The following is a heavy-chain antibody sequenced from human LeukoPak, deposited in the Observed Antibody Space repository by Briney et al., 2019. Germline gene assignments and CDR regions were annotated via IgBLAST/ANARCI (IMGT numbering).Heavy chain of an antibody. J-gene: IGHJ4*02. D-gene: IGHD3-10*01. Sequence: SETLSLTCTASGGSISSYYWRWIRQPPGKGLERVANIYYSGSTNYNPSLKSRVTISVDTSNNHFSLKPYSVTAADTAVYYCARHLVYGSGTQPYFDYWGQGTLVTVSS. V-gene: IGHV4-59*08. CDR3: ARHLVYGSGTQPYFDY. CDR2: IYYSGST. CDR1: GGSISSYY.